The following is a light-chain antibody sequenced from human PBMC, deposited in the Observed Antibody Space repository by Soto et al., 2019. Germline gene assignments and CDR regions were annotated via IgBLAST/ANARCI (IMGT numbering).Light chain of an antibody. CDR1: QSISLW. CDR3: QQYNSYR. J-gene: IGKJ3*01. Sequence: DIQMTQSPSTLSASIGDRVTITCRASQSISLWLAWYQQKPGKAPKLLIYRASSLASGVPSRFSGSGSGTEFTLTISSLQPDDLATYYCQQYNSYRFGPGTKVDIK. V-gene: IGKV1-5*03. CDR2: RAS.